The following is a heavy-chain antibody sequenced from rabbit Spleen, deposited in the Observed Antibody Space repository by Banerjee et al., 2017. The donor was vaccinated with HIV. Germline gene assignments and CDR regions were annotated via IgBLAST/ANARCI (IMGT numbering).Heavy chain of an antibody. CDR1: GFSFSDRDD. Sequence: QEELEESGGGLVKPEGSLTLTCKASGFSFSDRDDMCWVRQAPGKGLEWIACIYAGSSSGFTYSATWAKGRFTCSKTSSTTVTLQMTSLTAADTATYFCARDLVAVIGWNFNLWGPGTLVTVS. D-gene: IGHD1-1*01. J-gene: IGHJ4*01. CDR2: IYAGSSSGFT. V-gene: IGHV1S45*01. CDR3: ARDLVAVIGWNFNL.